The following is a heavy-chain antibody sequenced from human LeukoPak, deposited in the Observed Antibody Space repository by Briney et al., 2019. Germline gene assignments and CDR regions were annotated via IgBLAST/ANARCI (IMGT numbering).Heavy chain of an antibody. CDR1: GGTFSSYV. CDR3: ARGNWNQLYMDV. Sequence: GASVKVSCKASGGTFSSYVISWVRQAPGQGLEWMGGIIPIFGTANYAQKFQGRVTITADESTSTAYMEMSSLRSEDTAVYYCARGNWNQLYMDVWGKGTTVTVSS. V-gene: IGHV1-69*13. J-gene: IGHJ6*03. CDR2: IIPIFGTA. D-gene: IGHD1-20*01.